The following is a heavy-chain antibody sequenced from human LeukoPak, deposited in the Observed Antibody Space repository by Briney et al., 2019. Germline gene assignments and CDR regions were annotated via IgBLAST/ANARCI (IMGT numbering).Heavy chain of an antibody. D-gene: IGHD3-22*01. CDR1: GGTFSNYA. V-gene: IGHV1-69*05. J-gene: IGHJ4*02. CDR2: IIPIFGTT. Sequence: GASVKVSCKASGGTFSNYAISWVRRAPGQGLEWMGRIIPIFGTTNYAQKFQGRVTITTDESTSTAYMELSSLRSEDTAVYYCARGGEANYYDTSGYYLYYYWGQGTLVTVSS. CDR3: ARGGEANYYDTSGYYLYYY.